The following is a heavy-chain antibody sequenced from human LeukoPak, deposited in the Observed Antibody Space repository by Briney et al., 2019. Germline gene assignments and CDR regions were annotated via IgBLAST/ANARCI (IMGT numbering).Heavy chain of an antibody. V-gene: IGHV3-53*01. CDR3: ARNIFGPGYYDSSGYSQGGY. CDR2: IFTGGST. J-gene: IGHJ4*02. D-gene: IGHD3-22*01. Sequence: GGSLRLSCAASGFTVSSNYMSWVRQAPGKGLEWVSVIFTGGSTYYADSVKGRFTISRDNSKSTLYLQMNSLRAEDTAVYYCARNIFGPGYYDSSGYSQGGYWGQGTLVTVSS. CDR1: GFTVSSNY.